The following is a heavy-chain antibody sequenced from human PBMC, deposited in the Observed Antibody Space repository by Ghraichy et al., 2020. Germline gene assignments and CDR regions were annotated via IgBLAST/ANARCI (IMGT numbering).Heavy chain of an antibody. D-gene: IGHD4-11*01. CDR2: IFWDDGK. CDR1: GFSLKTNGVG. CDR3: VYRDPTITIFHY. J-gene: IGHJ4*02. V-gene: IGHV2-5*02. Sequence: SGPTLVKPTQTLTLTCTFSGFSLKTNGVGVGWVRQPPGKALEWLAVIFWDDGKHYSTTLKARLTITKDTSKNQVDLTMTNMDPVDTATYYCVYRDPTITIFHYWGQGTLVTVSS.